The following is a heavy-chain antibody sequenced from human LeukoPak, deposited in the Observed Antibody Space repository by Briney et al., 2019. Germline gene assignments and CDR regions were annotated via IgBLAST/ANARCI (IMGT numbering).Heavy chain of an antibody. V-gene: IGHV3-11*01. D-gene: IGHD3-22*01. CDR3: ARDSSGWMYNWFDS. Sequence: GGSLRLSCAASGFTFSDYYMSWIRQAPGKGLEWVSYITSSGSTIYYADSVKGRFTISRDNAKNSLYLQMNSLRAEDTAVYYCARDSSGWMYNWFDSWGQGTLVTVSS. CDR1: GFTFSDYY. CDR2: ITSSGSTI. J-gene: IGHJ5*01.